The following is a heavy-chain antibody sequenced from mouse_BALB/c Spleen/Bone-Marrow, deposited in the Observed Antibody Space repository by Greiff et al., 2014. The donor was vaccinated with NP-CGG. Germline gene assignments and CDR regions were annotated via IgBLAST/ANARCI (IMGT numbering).Heavy chain of an antibody. CDR2: IFPGTGTT. V-gene: IGHV1S132*01. CDR3: ARRSNGNGGGSYWYFDV. J-gene: IGHJ1*01. D-gene: IGHD2-1*01. CDR1: GYTFTSYW. Sequence: LQESGTELVKPGASVKLSCKTSGYTFTSYWIQWVKQRPGQGLGWIGEIFPGTGTTYYNEKLKGKATLTIDTSSSTAYMQLSSLTSEDSAVYFCARRSNGNGGGSYWYFDVWGAGTTVTVSS.